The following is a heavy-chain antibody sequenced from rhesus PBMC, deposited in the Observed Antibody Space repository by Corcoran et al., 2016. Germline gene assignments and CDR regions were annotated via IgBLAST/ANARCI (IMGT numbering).Heavy chain of an antibody. V-gene: IGHV4-169*01. CDR1: GGSISSSY. D-gene: IGHD3-28*01. CDR3: ARTRITMIVVITGGYFDY. J-gene: IGHJ4*01. CDR2: IYGSGSST. Sequence: QLQLQESGPGLVKPSETLSVTCAVSGGSISSSYWSWIRQAPGKGLEWIGYIYGSGSSTHYNPSRKSRVTLSVDTSKNQFSLNLSSVTAADTAVYYCARTRITMIVVITGGYFDYWGQGVLVTVSS.